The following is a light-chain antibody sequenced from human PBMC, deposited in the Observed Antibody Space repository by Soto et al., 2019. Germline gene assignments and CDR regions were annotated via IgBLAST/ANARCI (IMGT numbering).Light chain of an antibody. CDR1: SSDVGYYNY. J-gene: IGLJ3*02. V-gene: IGLV2-14*01. Sequence: QSALTQPASVSGSPGQSITISCIGTSSDVGYYNYVSWYQQHPGKAPKLMIYEVSNRPSGVSYRFSGSKSGNTASLAISGLQAEDEADYYCSSYTTSSTQVFGGGTQLTVL. CDR3: SSYTTSSTQV. CDR2: EVS.